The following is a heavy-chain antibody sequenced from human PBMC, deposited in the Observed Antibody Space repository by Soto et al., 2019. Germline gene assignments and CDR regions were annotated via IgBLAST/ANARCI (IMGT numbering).Heavy chain of an antibody. D-gene: IGHD6-6*01. CDR1: GFTFSSYA. Sequence: EVQLLESGGGLVQPGGSLRLSCAASGFTFSSYAMSWVRQAPGKGLEWVSAISGSGGSTYYADSVKGRFTISRDNSKNPLYLQMNSRRAEDTAVYYCAKDLADIAARSGGGFDYWGQGTLVTVSS. CDR3: AKDLADIAARSGGGFDY. J-gene: IGHJ4*02. V-gene: IGHV3-23*01. CDR2: ISGSGGST.